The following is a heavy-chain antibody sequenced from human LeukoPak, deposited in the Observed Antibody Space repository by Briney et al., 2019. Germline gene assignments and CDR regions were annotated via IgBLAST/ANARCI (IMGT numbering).Heavy chain of an antibody. V-gene: IGHV3-74*01. D-gene: IGHD6-19*01. CDR2: INSDGSST. Sequence: PGGSLRLSCAASGLTFSSYWMHWVRQAPGKGLVWVSRINSDGSSTSYADSVKGRFTISRDNAKNTLYLQMNSLRAEDTAVYYCARRGAVAGTFDYWGQGTLVTVSS. CDR3: ARRGAVAGTFDY. CDR1: GLTFSSYW. J-gene: IGHJ4*02.